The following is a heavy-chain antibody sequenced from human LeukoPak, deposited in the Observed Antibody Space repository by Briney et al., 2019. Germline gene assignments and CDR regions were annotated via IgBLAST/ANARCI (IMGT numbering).Heavy chain of an antibody. CDR2: ISSSSSYI. J-gene: IGHJ4*02. V-gene: IGHV3-21*01. D-gene: IGHD3-10*01. CDR1: GFTFSSYS. CDR3: ARMEGGHPKWFGGSFVPYYFDY. Sequence: HPGGSLRLSCAASGFTFSSYSMNWVRQAPGKGLEWVSSISSSSSYIYYADSVKGRFTISRDNAKNSLYLQMNSLRAEDTAVYYCARMEGGHPKWFGGSFVPYYFDYWGQGTLVTVSS.